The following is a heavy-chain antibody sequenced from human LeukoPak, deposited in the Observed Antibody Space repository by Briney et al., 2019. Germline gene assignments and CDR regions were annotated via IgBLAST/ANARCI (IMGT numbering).Heavy chain of an antibody. D-gene: IGHD5-12*01. Sequence: GGSLRLSCAASGFTFSSYWMSWVRQAPGKGLEWVSSISSSSSYIYYADSVKGRFTISRDNAKNSPYLQMNSLRAEDTAVYYCARIGSLDAFDIWGQGTMVTVSS. CDR3: ARIGSLDAFDI. CDR1: GFTFSSYW. J-gene: IGHJ3*02. V-gene: IGHV3-21*01. CDR2: ISSSSSYI.